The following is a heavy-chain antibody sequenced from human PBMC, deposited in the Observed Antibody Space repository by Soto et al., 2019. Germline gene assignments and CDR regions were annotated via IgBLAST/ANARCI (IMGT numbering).Heavy chain of an antibody. CDR2: IRNSGSSI. CDR3: ARDLLPRFLEWLLYSTFGY. CDR1: GFTFSDYD. V-gene: IGHV3-11*01. Sequence: GGSLRLSCVASGFTFSDYDMSWIRQAPGKGLEWISYIRNSGSSIYYADSVKGRFTISKDNAKNSLYLQMNSLRAEDTAVYYCARDLLPRFLEWLLYSTFGYWGQGTLVPVSS. J-gene: IGHJ4*02. D-gene: IGHD3-3*01.